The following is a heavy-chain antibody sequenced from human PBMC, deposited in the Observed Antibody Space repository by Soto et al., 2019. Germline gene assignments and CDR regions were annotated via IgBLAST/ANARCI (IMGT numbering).Heavy chain of an antibody. Sequence: QVHLVESGGGVVQPGTSLRVSCVGSGFTFRSYVIHWVRQAPGKGLEWVALTSYDGSDKYCDDSVRGRFTISRDNSRNTVDLQMDSLRLEDTALYYCARWGTTGGLDVWGQGTLVSV. CDR2: TSYDGSDK. CDR1: GFTFRSYV. D-gene: IGHD3-16*01. J-gene: IGHJ1*01. CDR3: ARWGTTGGLDV. V-gene: IGHV3-30*19.